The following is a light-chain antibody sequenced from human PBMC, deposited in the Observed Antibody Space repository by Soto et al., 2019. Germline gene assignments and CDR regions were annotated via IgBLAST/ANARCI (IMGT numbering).Light chain of an antibody. V-gene: IGKV3-20*01. CDR1: QSVSSSY. Sequence: EIVLTQSPGTLSLSPGERATLSCRASQSVSSSYLAWYQQKPGQAPRLLIYGASSRATVIPDRFSGSGSGTDFTLTISRLEPEDFVVYYCQQYGSSPSWTFGQGTKVDIK. CDR3: QQYGSSPSWT. J-gene: IGKJ1*01. CDR2: GAS.